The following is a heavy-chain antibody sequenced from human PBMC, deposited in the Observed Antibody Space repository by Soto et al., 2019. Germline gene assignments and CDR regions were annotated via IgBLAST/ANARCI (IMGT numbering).Heavy chain of an antibody. CDR1: GFTFSSYA. CDR2: ISGSGGST. D-gene: IGHD2-8*01. CDR3: AKTSYEQIPSEVYYYYYGMDV. J-gene: IGHJ6*02. V-gene: IGHV3-23*01. Sequence: GGSLRLSCAASGFTFSSYAMSWVRQAPGKGLEWVSAISGSGGSTYYADSVKGRFTISRDNSKNTLYLQMNSLRAEDTAVYYCAKTSYEQIPSEVYYYYYGMDVWGQGTRVTVSS.